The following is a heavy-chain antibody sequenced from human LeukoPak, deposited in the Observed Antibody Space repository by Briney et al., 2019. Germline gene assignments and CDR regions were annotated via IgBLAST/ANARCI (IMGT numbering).Heavy chain of an antibody. CDR1: GYTFTSYG. V-gene: IGHV1-2*02. Sequence: GASVKVSCKASGYTFTSYGISWVRQAPGQGLEWMGWITPNSGDTNYAHKFQGRVTLTRDTSISTVYMELTTLTSDDTALYYCAVAPGDYWGQGTLVSVSA. J-gene: IGHJ4*02. CDR2: ITPNSGDT. CDR3: AVAPGDY. D-gene: IGHD2-21*01.